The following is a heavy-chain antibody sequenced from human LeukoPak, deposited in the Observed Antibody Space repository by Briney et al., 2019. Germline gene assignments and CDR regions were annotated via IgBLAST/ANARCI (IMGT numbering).Heavy chain of an antibody. J-gene: IGHJ6*02. CDR2: IYYSGST. D-gene: IGHD4-17*01. Sequence: PSETLSLTCTVSGGSISSYYWSWFRQPPGKGLEWIGYIYYSGSTNYNPSLKSRVTISVDTSKNQFSLKLSSVTAADTAVYYCARVASTVTTPLYGMDVWGQGTTVTVSS. CDR3: ARVASTVTTPLYGMDV. CDR1: GGSISSYY. V-gene: IGHV4-59*01.